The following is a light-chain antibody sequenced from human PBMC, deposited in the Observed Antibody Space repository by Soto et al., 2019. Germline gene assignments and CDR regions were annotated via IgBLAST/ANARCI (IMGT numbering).Light chain of an antibody. CDR1: QGINNY. CDR2: AAS. J-gene: IGKJ5*01. V-gene: IGKV1-27*01. CDR3: QKNNSAPST. Sequence: DIQMTQSPSSLSASVGDRVTITCRASQGINNYLAWYQQKPGQAPKLLIYAASTLHSGVPSRFSGSGSGTDFTLTIRSLQPEDVATYYWQKNNSAPSTFGQGTRLEIK.